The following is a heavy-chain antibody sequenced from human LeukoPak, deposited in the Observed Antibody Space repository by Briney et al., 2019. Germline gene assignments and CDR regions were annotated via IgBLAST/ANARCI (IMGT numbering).Heavy chain of an antibody. J-gene: IGHJ5*02. D-gene: IGHD3-10*01. CDR1: GFTFDDNS. Sequence: GSLPPPCAASGFTFDDNSVSWVRQAPGKGLEWVSGINWNGGSTGYADSVKGRFTISRDNAQNSLYLQMNSLRAEDTALYYCARDGWGRKDYGSKTDDPWGQPSKLSVCS. CDR3: ARDGWGRKDYGSKTDDP. CDR2: INWNGGST. V-gene: IGHV3-20*04.